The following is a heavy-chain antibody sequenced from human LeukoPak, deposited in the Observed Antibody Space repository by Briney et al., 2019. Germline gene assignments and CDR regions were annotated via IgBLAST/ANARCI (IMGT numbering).Heavy chain of an antibody. V-gene: IGHV5-51*01. CDR3: ARVGSSLLSPIRY. D-gene: IGHD2-2*01. CDR2: IYPGDSDT. Sequence: GESLKISCKGSGYSFTTYWIGWVRQMPGKGLEWMGIIYPGDSDTRYSPSFQGQVTISADKSISTAYLQWSSLKASDTAMYYCARVGSSLLSPIRYWGQGTLVTVSS. CDR1: GYSFTTYW. J-gene: IGHJ4*02.